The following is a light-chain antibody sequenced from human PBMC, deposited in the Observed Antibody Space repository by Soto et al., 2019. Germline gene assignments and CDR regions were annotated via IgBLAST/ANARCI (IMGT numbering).Light chain of an antibody. J-gene: IGLJ3*02. CDR3: GTWDSSLSAGGV. Sequence: QSALTQPPSVSAAPGQKVTISCSGSSSNIGNNYVSWYQHLPGTAPKVLIYENNKRPSGIPDRFSGSKSGTSATLGITGLQTGDEADYYCGTWDSSLSAGGVFGGGTKLTVL. V-gene: IGLV1-51*02. CDR2: ENN. CDR1: SSNIGNNY.